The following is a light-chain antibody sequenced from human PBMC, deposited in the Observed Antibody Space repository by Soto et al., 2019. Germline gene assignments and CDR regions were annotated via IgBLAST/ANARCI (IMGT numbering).Light chain of an antibody. CDR1: QPISSW. J-gene: IGKJ1*01. CDR3: QQYKSYWT. CDR2: DAS. Sequence: DIQLTQSPPTLSASVGDRVTITCRASQPISSWLAWYHQKPGKAPNLLIFDASNLESGVPSRFSGSGSGTEFTLTINSLQPDDFATYYCQQYKSYWTFGQGTKVDIK. V-gene: IGKV1-5*01.